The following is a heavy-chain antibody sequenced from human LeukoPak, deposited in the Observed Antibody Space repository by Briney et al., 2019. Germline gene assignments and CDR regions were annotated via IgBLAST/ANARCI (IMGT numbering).Heavy chain of an antibody. V-gene: IGHV4-4*07. Sequence: SETLSLTCTVSGGSISSYYWSWIRQPAGKGLEWIGRIYTSGSTNYNPSLKSRVTMSVDTTKNQFSLKLSSVTAADTAVYYCARDGGTTVIVLDAFDIWGQGTMVTVPS. J-gene: IGHJ3*02. CDR3: ARDGGTTVIVLDAFDI. CDR1: GGSISSYY. D-gene: IGHD4-11*01. CDR2: IYTSGST.